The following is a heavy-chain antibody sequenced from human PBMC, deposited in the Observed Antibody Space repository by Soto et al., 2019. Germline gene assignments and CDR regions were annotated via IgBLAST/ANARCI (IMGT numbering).Heavy chain of an antibody. CDR2: ISNSGGST. CDR3: ARCTVDTIVTSGWCHYLDP. CDR1: GFTFSSYA. J-gene: IGHJ5*02. Sequence: GGSLRLSCAASGFTFSSYAMSWVRQAPGKGLEWVSHISNSGGSTYYADSVKGRFTVSRDNSKNTLYLQMNSLRAEDTAIYFCARCTVDTIVTSGWCHYLDPWGQGTLVTVSS. V-gene: IGHV3-23*01. D-gene: IGHD6-19*01.